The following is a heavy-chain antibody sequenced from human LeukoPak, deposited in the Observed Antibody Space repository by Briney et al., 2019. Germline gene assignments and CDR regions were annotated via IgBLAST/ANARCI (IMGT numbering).Heavy chain of an antibody. CDR3: ARVGYDISTGYLNGLDY. D-gene: IGHD3-9*01. CDR1: GGSISSSNW. CDR2: IYHSGST. J-gene: IGHJ4*02. Sequence: SGTLSLTCAVSGGSISSSNWWSWVRQPPGKGLEWIGEIYHSGSTNYNPSLKSRVTISVDKSKNQFSLKLSSVTAADTAVYYRARVGYDISTGYLNGLDYWGQGTLVTVSS. V-gene: IGHV4-4*02.